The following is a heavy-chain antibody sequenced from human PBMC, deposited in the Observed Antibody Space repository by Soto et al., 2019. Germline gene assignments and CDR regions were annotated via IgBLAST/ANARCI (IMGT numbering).Heavy chain of an antibody. D-gene: IGHD6-13*01. CDR1: GFTFSSYG. CDR2: IWYDGSNK. Sequence: QVQLVESGGGVVQPGRSLRLSCAASGFTFSSYGMHWVRQAPGKGLEWVAVIWYDGSNKYYADSVKGRFTISRDNSKNTLYLQMNSLRAEDTAVYYCARFHTGYSSSWLDYWGQGTLVTVSS. V-gene: IGHV3-33*01. CDR3: ARFHTGYSSSWLDY. J-gene: IGHJ4*02.